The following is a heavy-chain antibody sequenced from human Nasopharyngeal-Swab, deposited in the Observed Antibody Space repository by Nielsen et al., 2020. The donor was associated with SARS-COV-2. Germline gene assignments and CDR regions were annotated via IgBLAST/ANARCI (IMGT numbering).Heavy chain of an antibody. V-gene: IGHV3-23*01. J-gene: IGHJ6*02. CDR1: GFTFNTYA. Sequence: GESLKISCAASGFTFNTYAISWVRQAPGKGLEWVSVISGSDYSTKYADSVKGRFTISRDNSKNTVNLQMNSLRAEDTAIYYCAKDRDSGDDSDDYYHYYGVDVWGQGTTVTVSS. CDR2: ISGSDYST. D-gene: IGHD5-12*01. CDR3: AKDRDSGDDSDDYYHYYGVDV.